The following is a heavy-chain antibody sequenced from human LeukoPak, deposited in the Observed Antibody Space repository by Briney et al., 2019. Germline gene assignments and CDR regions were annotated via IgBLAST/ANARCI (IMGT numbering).Heavy chain of an antibody. CDR3: ARASYGDPYYFDY. Sequence: GGSLRLSCAASGFTFSSYSMNWVRQAPGKGLEWVSSISSSSSYIYYADSVKGRFTISRDNAKNSLYLQMNSLRAEDTAVYYCARASYGDPYYFDYWGQGTLVTVSS. D-gene: IGHD4-17*01. J-gene: IGHJ4*02. V-gene: IGHV3-21*01. CDR1: GFTFSSYS. CDR2: ISSSSSYI.